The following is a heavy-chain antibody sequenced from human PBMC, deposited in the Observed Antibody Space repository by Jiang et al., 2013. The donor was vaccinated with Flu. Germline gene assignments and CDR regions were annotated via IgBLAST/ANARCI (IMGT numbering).Heavy chain of an antibody. CDR1: GYTFSSYN. V-gene: IGHV1-46*01. D-gene: IGHD2-2*01. CDR3: ARGFPPPAAPDY. J-gene: IGHJ4*02. CDR2: INPSGGST. Sequence: SGAEVKKPGASVKVSCKASGYTFSSYNMHWVRQAPGQGLEWMGIINPSGGSTTYAQKFQGRVTMTRDTSTSTVYMELSSLRSQDTAVYYCARGFPPPAAPDYWGQGTLVTVSS.